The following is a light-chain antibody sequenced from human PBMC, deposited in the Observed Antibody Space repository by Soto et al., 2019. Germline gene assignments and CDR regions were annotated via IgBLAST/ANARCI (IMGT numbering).Light chain of an antibody. CDR1: SSNIGTYS. Sequence: QSVLTQPPSASGTPGQKVTISCSGSSSNIGTYSVSWYQQFPGTAPRLLIYSDNQRPSGVPDRFSASKSGASASLAISGLQSEDEADFYCAAWDDSLNGCVSGTGTKLTVL. V-gene: IGLV1-44*01. CDR3: AAWDDSLNGCV. J-gene: IGLJ1*01. CDR2: SDN.